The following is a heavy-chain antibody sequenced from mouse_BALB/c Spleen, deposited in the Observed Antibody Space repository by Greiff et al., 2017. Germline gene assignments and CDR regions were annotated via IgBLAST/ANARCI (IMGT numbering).Heavy chain of an antibody. J-gene: IGHJ2*01. CDR1: GYTFTSYW. V-gene: IGHV1S127*01. D-gene: IGHD1-1*01. Sequence: VQLQQPGAELVKPGASVKMSCKASGYTFTSYWMHWVKQRPGQGLEWIGTIDPSDSYTSYNQKFKGKATLTVDTSSSTAYMQLSSLTSEDSAVYYCTNYYGSVFDYWGQGTTLTVSS. CDR3: TNYYGSVFDY. CDR2: IDPSDSYT.